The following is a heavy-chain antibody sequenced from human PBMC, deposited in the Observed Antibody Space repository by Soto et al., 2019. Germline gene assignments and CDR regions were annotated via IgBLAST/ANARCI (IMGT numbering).Heavy chain of an antibody. CDR2: INGYNGKP. Sequence: QVQLVQSGAEVRKPGASVRVACKASGYIFTQYGIGWVRQAPGQGLEWMGWINGYNGKPNYAQEFRGRVTMTTDTSTSTAYMDLRSLTSDDTGVYYCARWDGIFGAGGVDWGQGPLVTVSS. D-gene: IGHD3-16*01. V-gene: IGHV1-18*01. CDR1: GYIFTQYG. CDR3: ARWDGIFGAGGVD. J-gene: IGHJ4*02.